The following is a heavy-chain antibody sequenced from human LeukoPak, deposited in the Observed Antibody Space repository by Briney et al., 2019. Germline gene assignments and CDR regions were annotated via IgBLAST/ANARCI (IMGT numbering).Heavy chain of an antibody. CDR1: GFTFSSYW. D-gene: IGHD2-8*01. J-gene: IGHJ2*01. Sequence: GGSLRLSCAASGFTFSSYWMHWVRQAPGKGLVWVSRTNSDGSSTSYADSVKGRFTMSRDNAENTLYLQMNSLTADDTAVYYCANGRNWYFDLWGRGTLVTVSS. CDR2: TNSDGSST. CDR3: ANGRNWYFDL. V-gene: IGHV3-74*01.